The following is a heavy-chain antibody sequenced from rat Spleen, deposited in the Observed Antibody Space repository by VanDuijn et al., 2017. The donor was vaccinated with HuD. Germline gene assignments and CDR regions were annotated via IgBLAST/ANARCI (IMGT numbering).Heavy chain of an antibody. CDR1: GFTFSDYY. CDR3: SRHGIYNNYGWFAY. V-gene: IGHV5-25*01. Sequence: EVQLVESGGGLVQPGRSLKLSCAASGFTFSDYYMAWVRQAPTKGLEWVAYITPGGASTHYRDSVKGRFTVSRDNAKSTLYLQMDSLRSEDTASYYCSRHGIYNNYGWFAYWGQGTLVTVSS. CDR2: ITPGGAST. D-gene: IGHD1-10*01. J-gene: IGHJ3*01.